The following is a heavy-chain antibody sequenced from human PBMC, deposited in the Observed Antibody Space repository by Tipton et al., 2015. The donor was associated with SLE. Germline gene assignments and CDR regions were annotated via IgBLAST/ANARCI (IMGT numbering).Heavy chain of an antibody. CDR2: IYYSGST. D-gene: IGHD2-21*01. CDR3: ARVGCGGDCYPPYYYYGMDV. Sequence: TLSLTCTVSGGSISSYYWGWIRQPPGKGLEWIGSIYYSGSTYYNPSLKSRVTISVDTSKNQFSLKLSSVTAADTAVYYCARVGCGGDCYPPYYYYGMDVWGQGTTVTVSS. CDR1: GGSISSYY. V-gene: IGHV4-39*07. J-gene: IGHJ6*02.